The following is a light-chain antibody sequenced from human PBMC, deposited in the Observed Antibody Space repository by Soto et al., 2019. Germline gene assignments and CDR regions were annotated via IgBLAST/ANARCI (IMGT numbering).Light chain of an antibody. CDR2: GAS. J-gene: IGKJ5*01. Sequence: EIVLTLSPGTLSLSPGERATLSARASQSVSNNYLAWYQQKPGQAPRLLIYGASNRATGIPDRFSGSGSGTDFTLTISRLEPEDFAVYYCQQYGSSPITFGQGTRLEI. CDR3: QQYGSSPIT. V-gene: IGKV3-20*01. CDR1: QSVSNNY.